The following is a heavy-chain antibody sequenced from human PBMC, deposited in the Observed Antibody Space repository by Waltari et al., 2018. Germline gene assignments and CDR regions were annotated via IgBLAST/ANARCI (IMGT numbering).Heavy chain of an antibody. D-gene: IGHD5-12*01. Sequence: EVHLVESGGDLVQPGGSRRVSCTASGFTLSAYWMHWVRRVPGKGLLWVARVSPDETTTDYADSVKGRFTISRDNGRNMLFLQMNGLRGEDTAAYYCARCLYSGTGIDLWGQGTQVTVSS. CDR2: VSPDETTT. V-gene: IGHV3-74*01. CDR1: GFTLSAYW. CDR3: ARCLYSGTGIDL. J-gene: IGHJ5*02.